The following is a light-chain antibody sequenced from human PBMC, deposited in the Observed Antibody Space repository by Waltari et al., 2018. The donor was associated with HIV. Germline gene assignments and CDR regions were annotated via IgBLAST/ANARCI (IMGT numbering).Light chain of an antibody. J-gene: IGKJ4*01. V-gene: IGKV3-20*01. CDR2: DAS. CDR3: QQYGDTPLT. Sequence: EIVLTQSPGTLSLSPGDRATFSCRASQHVGSRRLAWYQRKLGQAPRLLIYDASTRATGIPDRFSGSGSGTDFTLTINRLEPEDFAVYFCQQYGDTPLTFGGGTKVEIK. CDR1: QHVGSRR.